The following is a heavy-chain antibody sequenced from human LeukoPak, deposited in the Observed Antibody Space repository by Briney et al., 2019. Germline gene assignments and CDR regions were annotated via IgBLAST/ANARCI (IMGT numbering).Heavy chain of an antibody. D-gene: IGHD3-10*01. J-gene: IGHJ6*02. CDR3: ATAPVYYYGSGRNLDMDV. V-gene: IGHV1-24*01. CDR2: FDPEDGET. Sequence: ASVKVSCKVSGYTLTELSMHWVRQAPGKGLEWMGGFDPEDGETIYAQKFQGRVTVTEDTSTDTAYMELSSLRSEDTAVYYCATAPVYYYGSGRNLDMDVWGQGTTVTVSS. CDR1: GYTLTELS.